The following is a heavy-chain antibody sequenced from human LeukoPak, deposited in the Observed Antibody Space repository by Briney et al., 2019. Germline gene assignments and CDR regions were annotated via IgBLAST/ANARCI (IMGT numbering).Heavy chain of an antibody. Sequence: SGTLSLTCGVSGVSIDITNFWSWVRQAPGKGLEWIGEISHDGTINYNSSLRSRVAMSLDRANNHFSLSLTSVTAADTAVYYCTRENRPFCPFAYWGQGILVTVS. CDR3: TRENRPFCPFAY. J-gene: IGHJ4*02. CDR2: ISHDGTI. V-gene: IGHV4-4*02. CDR1: GVSIDITNF. D-gene: IGHD2/OR15-2a*01.